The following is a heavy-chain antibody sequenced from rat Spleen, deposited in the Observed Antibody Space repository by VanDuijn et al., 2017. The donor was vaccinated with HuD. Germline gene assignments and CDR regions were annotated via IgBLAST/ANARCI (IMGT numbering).Heavy chain of an antibody. CDR1: GFTFNNYW. CDR3: ARGTLYGGYD. CDR2: ISAGGANT. Sequence: EVQLVESGGGLVQPGRSLKLSCVASGFTFNNYWMTWVRQAPAKGLEWVATISAGGANTYYRDSVKGRFTISRNKAKSNLYLQMDSLRSEDTATYYCARGTLYGGYDWGQGVMVTVSS. D-gene: IGHD1-11*01. J-gene: IGHJ2*01. V-gene: IGHV5-25*01.